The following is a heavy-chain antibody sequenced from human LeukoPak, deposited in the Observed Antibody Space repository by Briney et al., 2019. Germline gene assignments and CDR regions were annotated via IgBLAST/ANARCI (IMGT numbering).Heavy chain of an antibody. Sequence: SQTLSLTCAVSPGSMDSGLYYWTWIRQPAGKGLEWIGRISNNGGTAYNPSLRSRVTITVDTSNNHLSLKLTSVTAADTAVYYCARETKDIYSPSWGLYDTYYYIDAWGKGTTVTV. D-gene: IGHD5/OR15-5a*01. J-gene: IGHJ6*03. CDR1: PGSMDSGLYY. CDR3: ARETKDIYSPSWGLYDTYYYIDA. V-gene: IGHV4-61*02. CDR2: ISNNGGT.